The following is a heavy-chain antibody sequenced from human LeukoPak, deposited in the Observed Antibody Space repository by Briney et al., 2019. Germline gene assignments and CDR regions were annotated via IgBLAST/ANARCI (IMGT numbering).Heavy chain of an antibody. V-gene: IGHV3-48*03. J-gene: IGHJ5*01. CDR2: ISSSGSTI. CDR3: AVKAYSSGWFDY. D-gene: IGHD6-19*01. CDR1: GFTFSSYE. Sequence: GGSLRLSCAASGFTFSSYEMNWVRQAPGKGLEWVSYISSSGSTIYYADSVKGRFTISRDNAKNSLYLQMNSLRAEDTAVYYCAVKAYSSGWFDYWGQGTLVTVSS.